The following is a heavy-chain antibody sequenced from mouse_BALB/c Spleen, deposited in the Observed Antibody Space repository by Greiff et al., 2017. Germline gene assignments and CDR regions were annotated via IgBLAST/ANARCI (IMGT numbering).Heavy chain of an antibody. Sequence: EVQGVESGGGLVKPGGSLKLSCAASGFTFSDYYMYWVRQTPEKRLEWVATISDGGSYTYYPDSVKGRFTISRDNAKNNLYLQMSSLKSEDTAMYYCARDSSGYVGFAYWGQGTLVTVSA. CDR1: GFTFSDYY. V-gene: IGHV5-4*02. CDR2: ISDGGSYT. D-gene: IGHD3-1*01. CDR3: ARDSSGYVGFAY. J-gene: IGHJ3*01.